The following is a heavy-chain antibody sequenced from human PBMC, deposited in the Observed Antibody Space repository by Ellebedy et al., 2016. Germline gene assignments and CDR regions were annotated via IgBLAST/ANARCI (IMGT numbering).Heavy chain of an antibody. V-gene: IGHV1-8*01. Sequence: ASVKVSXXASGYSFTNYDINWVRQATGQGLEWMGWMNPNSGNTGYAQKFQGRVTMTRDTSINTAYMELSSLRSDDTAVYYCARGITGDHWGQGTLLTVSS. J-gene: IGHJ4*02. CDR1: GYSFTNYD. D-gene: IGHD1-14*01. CDR2: MNPNSGNT. CDR3: ARGITGDH.